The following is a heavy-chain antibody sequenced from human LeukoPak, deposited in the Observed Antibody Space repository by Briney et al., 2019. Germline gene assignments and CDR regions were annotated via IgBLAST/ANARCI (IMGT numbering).Heavy chain of an antibody. CDR2: FDHEDGET. J-gene: IGHJ4*02. D-gene: IGHD6-13*01. CDR1: GYTLTELS. V-gene: IGHV1-24*01. Sequence: ASVKVSCKVSGYTLTELSMHWVRQAPGKGLEWMGGFDHEDGETIYAQKFQGRVTMTEDTSTDTAYMELSSLRSEDTAVYYCATRYGVAAADFDYWGQGTLVTVSS. CDR3: ATRYGVAAADFDY.